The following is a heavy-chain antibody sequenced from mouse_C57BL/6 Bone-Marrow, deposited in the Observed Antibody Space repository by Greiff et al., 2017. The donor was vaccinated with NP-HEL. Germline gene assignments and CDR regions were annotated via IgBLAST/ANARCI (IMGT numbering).Heavy chain of an antibody. J-gene: IGHJ1*03. CDR2: IYPGDGDT. V-gene: IGHV1-82*01. CDR1: GYAFSSSW. Sequence: QVQLQQSGPELVKPGASVKISCKASGYAFSSSWMNWVKQRPGKGLEWIGRIYPGDGDTNYNGKFKGKATLTADKSSSTAYMQLSSLTSEDSAVYFCARSPLYYDYDGWYFDVWGTGTTVTVSS. CDR3: ARSPLYYDYDGWYFDV. D-gene: IGHD2-4*01.